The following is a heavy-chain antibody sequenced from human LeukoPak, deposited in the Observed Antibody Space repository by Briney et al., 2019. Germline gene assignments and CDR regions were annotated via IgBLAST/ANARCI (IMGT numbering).Heavy chain of an antibody. CDR1: GFTFSSYG. CDR2: VSYDGSDK. Sequence: GRSLRLSCAASGFTFSSYGMHWLRQSPGKGLKWVGVVSYDGSDKYYADSVEGRFTISRDNSKNTLYLEMNSLRAEDTAVYYCARGPYYGSGTLNYWGQGTLVTVSS. CDR3: ARGPYYGSGTLNY. J-gene: IGHJ4*02. D-gene: IGHD3-10*01. V-gene: IGHV3-30*12.